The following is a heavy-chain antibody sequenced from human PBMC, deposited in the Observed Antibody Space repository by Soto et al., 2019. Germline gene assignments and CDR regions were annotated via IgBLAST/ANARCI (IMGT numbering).Heavy chain of an antibody. CDR3: ASGAAGTRDFDF. J-gene: IGHJ4*02. Sequence: QVQVQQWGAGLLKPSETLSLTCAVYGGSFSTYYWSWIRQPPGKGLEWIGEINHSGSTNYNPSLKSRVTISGDTSKNQLSLKVSSVNAAATAVYYCASGAAGTRDFDFWGQGPLVTVSA. D-gene: IGHD1-1*01. V-gene: IGHV4-34*01. CDR2: INHSGST. CDR1: GGSFSTYY.